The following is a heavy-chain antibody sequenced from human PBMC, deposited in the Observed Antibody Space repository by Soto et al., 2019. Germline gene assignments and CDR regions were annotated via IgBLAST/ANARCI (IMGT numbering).Heavy chain of an antibody. CDR3: ARGSRWLLSHRGPQHFDY. CDR2: INHSGST. J-gene: IGHJ4*02. Sequence: QVQLQQWGAGLLKPSETLSLTCAVYGGSFSGYYWSWIRQPPGKGLEWIGEINHSGSTNYNPSLKSRVTISVDTSKNQFSLKLSSVTAADTAVYYCARGSRWLLSHRGPQHFDYWGQGTLVTVSS. V-gene: IGHV4-34*01. CDR1: GGSFSGYY. D-gene: IGHD2-15*01.